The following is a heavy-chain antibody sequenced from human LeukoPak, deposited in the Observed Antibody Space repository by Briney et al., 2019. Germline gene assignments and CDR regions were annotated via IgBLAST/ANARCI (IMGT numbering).Heavy chain of an antibody. V-gene: IGHV3-33*01. J-gene: IGHJ6*02. Sequence: GGSLRLSCAASGFTFRSYGMHWVRRAPGKGLEWVAGIWFDGSNKNYGDSVKDRFTISRDNSKNTLFLEMNSLRGEDTAVYYCARGDLNWKPVRYAMDVWGQGTTVTVSS. CDR1: GFTFRSYG. D-gene: IGHD1-20*01. CDR2: IWFDGSNK. CDR3: ARGDLNWKPVRYAMDV.